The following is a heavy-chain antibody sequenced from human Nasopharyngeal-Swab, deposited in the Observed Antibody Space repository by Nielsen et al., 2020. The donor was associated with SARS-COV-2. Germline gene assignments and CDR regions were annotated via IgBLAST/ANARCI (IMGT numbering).Heavy chain of an antibody. J-gene: IGHJ6*03. CDR3: AREAMGIAVAGTSLGYMDV. Sequence: GGSLRLSCAASGFTFSDYYMSWIRQAPGKGLEWVSYISSSSSYTNYADSVKGRFTISRDNAKNSLYLQMNSLRAEDTAVYYCAREAMGIAVAGTSLGYMDVWGKATTVTVSS. D-gene: IGHD6-19*01. CDR2: ISSSSSYT. CDR1: GFTFSDYY. V-gene: IGHV3-11*06.